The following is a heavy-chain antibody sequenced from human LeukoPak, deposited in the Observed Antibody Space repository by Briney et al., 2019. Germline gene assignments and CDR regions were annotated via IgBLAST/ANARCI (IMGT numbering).Heavy chain of an antibody. CDR2: ISYDGSNK. CDR1: GFTFSSYA. CDR3: ARDLFGTTIDY. Sequence: GGSLRLSCASSGFTFSSYAMHWVRQAPGKGLEWVAVISYDGSNKYYADSVKGRFTISRDNSKNTLYLQMNSLRAEDTAVYYCARDLFGTTIDYWGQGTLVTVSS. J-gene: IGHJ4*02. D-gene: IGHD1-1*01. V-gene: IGHV3-30-3*01.